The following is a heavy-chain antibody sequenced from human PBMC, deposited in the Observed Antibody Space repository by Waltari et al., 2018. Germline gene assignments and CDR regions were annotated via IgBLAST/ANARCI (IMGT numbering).Heavy chain of an antibody. CDR1: GFSITGGFQ. Sequence: QVQLQESGPGLVKPSETLSLTCNVSGFSITGGFQWGWVRQPPGKGLEWIGNIYHLGNTYYNPSFKSRLTISVDTSKNQFSLKLTSVTAADTAIYYCARNWDRGTLTYWGQGTLVTVSS. CDR3: ARNWDRGTLTY. V-gene: IGHV4-38-2*02. CDR2: IYHLGNT. J-gene: IGHJ4*02. D-gene: IGHD1-1*01.